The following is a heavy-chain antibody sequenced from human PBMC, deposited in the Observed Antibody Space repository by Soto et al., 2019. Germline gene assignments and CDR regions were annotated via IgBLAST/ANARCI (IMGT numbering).Heavy chain of an antibody. D-gene: IGHD5-12*01. CDR2: VNHSGST. CDR1: GGSFSGYY. J-gene: IGHJ4*02. CDR3: ARDLDGYKYFDY. Sequence: SETLSLTCAVYGGSFSGYYWSWIRQPPGKGLEWIGEVNHSGSTNYNPSLKSRVTISVDTSKNQFSLKLSSVTAADTAVYYCARDLDGYKYFDYWGQGALVTVS. V-gene: IGHV4-34*01.